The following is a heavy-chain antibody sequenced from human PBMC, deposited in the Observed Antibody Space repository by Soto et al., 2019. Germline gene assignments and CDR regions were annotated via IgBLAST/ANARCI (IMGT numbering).Heavy chain of an antibody. V-gene: IGHV4-30-4*01. CDR1: GGSISSGDYY. J-gene: IGHJ4*02. CDR2: IYYSGST. CDR3: ARGIAAAEPFDY. D-gene: IGHD6-13*01. Sequence: QVQLQESGPGLVKPSQTLSLTCTVSGGSISSGDYYWSWIRQPPGKGLEWIGYIYYSGSTYYNPSLKSRVTISVETSKNQSALKLSSVTAADTAVYYCARGIAAAEPFDYWGQGTLVTVSS.